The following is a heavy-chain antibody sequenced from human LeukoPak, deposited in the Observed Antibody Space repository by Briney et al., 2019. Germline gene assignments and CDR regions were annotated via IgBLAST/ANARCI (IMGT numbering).Heavy chain of an antibody. J-gene: IGHJ6*03. Sequence: SETLSLPCTVSGGSISSGSYYWSRIRQPAGKGLEGIGRIYTSGSTNYNPSLKSRVTISVDTSKNQFSLKLSSVTAADTAVYYCASKVVDDFWSGYYYYYYYMDVWGKGTTVTVSS. CDR3: ASKVVDDFWSGYYYYYYYMDV. D-gene: IGHD3-3*01. CDR2: IYTSGST. V-gene: IGHV4-61*02. CDR1: GGSISSGSYY.